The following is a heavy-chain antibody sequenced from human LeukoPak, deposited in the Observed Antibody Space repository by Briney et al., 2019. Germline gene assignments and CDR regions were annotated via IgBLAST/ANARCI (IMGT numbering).Heavy chain of an antibody. CDR1: GFTFSSYG. V-gene: IGHV3-30*02. J-gene: IGHJ4*02. CDR3: ARGNVVVPAAMPHAYFDY. D-gene: IGHD2-2*01. CDR2: IRYDGSNK. Sequence: PGGSLRLSCAASGFTFSSYGMHWVRQAPGKGLEWVAFIRYDGSNKYYADSVKGRFTISRDNSKNTLYLQMNSLRAEDTAVYYCARGNVVVPAAMPHAYFDYWGQGTLVTVSS.